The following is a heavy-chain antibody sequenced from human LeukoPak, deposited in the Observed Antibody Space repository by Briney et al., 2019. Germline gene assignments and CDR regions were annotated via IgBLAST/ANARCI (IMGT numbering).Heavy chain of an antibody. CDR1: GYTFTSYY. D-gene: IGHD3-22*01. V-gene: IGHV1-2*02. CDR2: INPNSGGT. CDR3: ARVYYYDSSGYDDFDY. Sequence: ASVKVSCKASGYTFTSYYMHWVRQAPGQGLEWMGWINPNSGGTNYAQKFQGRVTMTRDTSISTAYMELSRLRSDGTAVYYCARVYYYDSSGYDDFDYWGQGTLVTVSS. J-gene: IGHJ4*02.